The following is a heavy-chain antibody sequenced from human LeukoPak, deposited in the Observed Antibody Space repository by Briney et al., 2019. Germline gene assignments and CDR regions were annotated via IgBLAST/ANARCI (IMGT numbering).Heavy chain of an antibody. Sequence: ASVKVSCKASGYTFTSYGISWVRQAPGQGLEWMGWISAYNGNTNYAQKLQGRVTMTTDTSTSTAYMELSRLRSDDTAVYYCARQHLGGWSPAFDYWGQGTLVTVSS. CDR1: GYTFTSYG. CDR2: ISAYNGNT. V-gene: IGHV1-18*01. CDR3: ARQHLGGWSPAFDY. J-gene: IGHJ4*02. D-gene: IGHD6-19*01.